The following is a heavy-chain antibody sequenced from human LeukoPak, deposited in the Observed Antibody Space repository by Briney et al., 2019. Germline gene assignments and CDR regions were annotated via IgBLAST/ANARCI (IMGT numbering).Heavy chain of an antibody. Sequence: GGSLRLSCAASGFTFRSYGMHWVRQAPGKGLEGVAVIWYDGSNKYYADSVKGRFPISRDNSKNTLYLQMNSLRAEDTAVYYCAKDGRYFDWLLPQTAYYFDYWGQGTLVTVSS. CDR1: GFTFRSYG. J-gene: IGHJ4*02. D-gene: IGHD3-9*01. CDR3: AKDGRYFDWLLPQTAYYFDY. CDR2: IWYDGSNK. V-gene: IGHV3-33*06.